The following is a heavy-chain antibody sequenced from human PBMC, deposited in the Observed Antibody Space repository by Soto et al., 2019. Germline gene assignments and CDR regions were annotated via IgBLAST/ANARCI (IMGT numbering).Heavy chain of an antibody. D-gene: IGHD2-15*01. CDR1: GYTFISHG. Sequence: ASVKVSCKASGYTFISHGISWVRQAPGQGLEWMGWISGKNGNTNYAQKLQGRVTLTTDTSTSTAYMELRSLRSDDTAVYYCARVSSSIVVVPDYGMDVWGQGTTVTVSS. J-gene: IGHJ6*02. CDR3: ARVSSSIVVVPDYGMDV. CDR2: ISGKNGNT. V-gene: IGHV1-18*04.